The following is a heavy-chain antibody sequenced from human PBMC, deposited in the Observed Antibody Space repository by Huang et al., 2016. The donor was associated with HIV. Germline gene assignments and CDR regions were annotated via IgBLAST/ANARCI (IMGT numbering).Heavy chain of an antibody. CDR2: FNPSGVSP. Sequence: QMQLVQSGAEVKKPGASVKVSCKGSGYSFTRSYIHWVRKAPGQGLEWVGIFNPSGVSPSFAEKFQGRTTLTRDTSTNEVYMELRSLRSEDTAVYYCSGGKRYWGQGTLVTVSS. J-gene: IGHJ4*02. CDR1: GYSFTRSY. CDR3: SGGKRY. D-gene: IGHD3-16*01. V-gene: IGHV1-46*01.